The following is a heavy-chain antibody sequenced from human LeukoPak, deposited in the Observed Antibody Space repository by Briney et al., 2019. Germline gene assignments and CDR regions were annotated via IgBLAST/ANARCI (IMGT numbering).Heavy chain of an antibody. CDR2: IYYSGST. D-gene: IGHD2-2*01. CDR1: GGSISSYY. CDR3: ARSSSLFDY. V-gene: IGHV4-59*08. Sequence: SETLSLTCTVSGGSISSYYWSWIRQPPGKGLEWIGYIYYSGSTNYNPSLKSRVTISVDTSKNQYSLKLSSVTAADTAVYYGARSSSLFDYWGQGTLVTVSS. J-gene: IGHJ4*02.